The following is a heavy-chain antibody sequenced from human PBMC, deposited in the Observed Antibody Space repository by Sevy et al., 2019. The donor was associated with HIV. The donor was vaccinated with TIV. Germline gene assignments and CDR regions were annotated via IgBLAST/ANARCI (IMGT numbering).Heavy chain of an antibody. V-gene: IGHV3-66*01. J-gene: IGHJ4*02. CDR1: GFTVSSNY. CDR3: SRDGSGLGYFFDY. CDR2: IYSGGST. Sequence: GGSLRLSCAASGFTVSSNYMSWVRQAPGKGLEWVSVIYSGGSTYYADSVKGRFIISRDNSKNTLYLQMNSLRADDTAVYYCSRDGSGLGYFFDYWGQGTLVTVSS. D-gene: IGHD3-22*01.